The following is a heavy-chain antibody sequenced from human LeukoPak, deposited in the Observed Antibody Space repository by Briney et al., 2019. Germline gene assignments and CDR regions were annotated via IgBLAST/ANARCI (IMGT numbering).Heavy chain of an antibody. V-gene: IGHV3-11*03. CDR3: AAGTAADY. Sequence: PGGSLRLSCVVSGIPFSDYYMNCIRQTPGKGLEWISYISASSSYTDYADSVKGRFTISRDNAQNALFLQMNRLRVEDTAVYYCAAGTAADYWGQGTLVTVSS. D-gene: IGHD6-13*01. CDR2: ISASSSYT. J-gene: IGHJ4*02. CDR1: GIPFSDYY.